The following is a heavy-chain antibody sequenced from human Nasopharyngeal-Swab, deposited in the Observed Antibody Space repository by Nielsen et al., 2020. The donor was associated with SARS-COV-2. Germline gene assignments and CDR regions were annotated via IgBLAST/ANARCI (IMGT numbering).Heavy chain of an antibody. D-gene: IGHD6-13*01. Sequence: WIRQPPGKGLEWIGEINHSGSTNYNPSLKSRVTISVDTSKNQFSLQLNSVTPEDTAVYYCARDLIDGKAEFDPWGQGTLVTVSS. CDR3: ARDLIDGKAEFDP. V-gene: IGHV4-34*01. CDR2: INHSGST. J-gene: IGHJ5*02.